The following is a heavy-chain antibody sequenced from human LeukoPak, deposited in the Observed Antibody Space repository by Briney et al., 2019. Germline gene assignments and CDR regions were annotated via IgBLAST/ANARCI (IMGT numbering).Heavy chain of an antibody. V-gene: IGHV3-48*03. CDR2: ISSSGSTI. J-gene: IGHJ4*02. Sequence: GGSLRLSCAACGFTFSSYEMNWVRQAPGKGLEWVSYISSSGSTIYYADSVKGRFTISRDNSKNTLYLQMNSLRAEDTAVYYCAKVSPYFDYWGQGTLVTVSS. CDR3: AKVSPYFDY. CDR1: GFTFSSYE.